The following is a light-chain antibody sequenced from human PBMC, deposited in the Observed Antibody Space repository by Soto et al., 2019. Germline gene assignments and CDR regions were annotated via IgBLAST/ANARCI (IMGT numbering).Light chain of an antibody. CDR1: HDIGTY. J-gene: IGKJ4*01. V-gene: IGKV1-33*01. Sequence: DVQMTQSPSSLSASVGDRVTITCQASHDIGTYLNWYQHKPGKAPKLLIFDTCHLATGVPARFSGGGSDTYFTFTITNLQPEDFSVYYCQQCDSVPLTVGGGPHVEI. CDR2: DTC. CDR3: QQCDSVPLT.